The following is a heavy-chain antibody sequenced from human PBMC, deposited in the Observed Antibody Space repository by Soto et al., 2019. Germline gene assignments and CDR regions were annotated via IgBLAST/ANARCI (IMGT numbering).Heavy chain of an antibody. CDR2: IIPIFGTA. CDR3: ARGPALPFXRGYYYDSSGSPDAFDI. J-gene: IGHJ3*02. Sequence: SVKVSCKASGGTFSSYAISWVRQAPGQGLEWMGGIIPIFGTANYAQKFQGRVTITADESTSTAYMELSSLRSEDTAVYYCARGPALPFXRGYYYDSSGSPDAFDIWGQGTMVTVSS. CDR1: GGTFSSYA. D-gene: IGHD3-22*01. V-gene: IGHV1-69*13.